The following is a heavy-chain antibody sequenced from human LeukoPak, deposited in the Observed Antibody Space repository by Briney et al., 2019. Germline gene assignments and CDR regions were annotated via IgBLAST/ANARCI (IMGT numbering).Heavy chain of an antibody. D-gene: IGHD6-13*01. CDR1: GGSNPSSSYY. CDR2: IYYSGST. Sequence: PSETLSLTCTVSGGSNPSSSYYWGWIRQPPGKGLEWIGSIYYSGSTYYNPSLKSRVTISVDTSKNQFSLKLSSVTAADTAVYYCARLGDSSSSWAYFDYWGQGTLDTVSS. CDR3: ARLGDSSSSWAYFDY. V-gene: IGHV4-39*01. J-gene: IGHJ4*02.